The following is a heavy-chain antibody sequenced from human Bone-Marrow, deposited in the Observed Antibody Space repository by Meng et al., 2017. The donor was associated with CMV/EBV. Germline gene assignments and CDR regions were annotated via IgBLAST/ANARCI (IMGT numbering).Heavy chain of an antibody. D-gene: IGHD4-17*01. Sequence: GESLKISCAASGFTFSSYSMTWVRQAPGKGLEWVSSITISSGHSGHTYYADSLKGRFTISRDNAKNTLYLQMNSLRAEDTAVYYCANSYGASAYWGQGTLVTVSS. CDR1: GFTFSSYS. CDR3: ANSYGASAY. CDR2: ITISSGHSGHT. J-gene: IGHJ4*02. V-gene: IGHV3-21*01.